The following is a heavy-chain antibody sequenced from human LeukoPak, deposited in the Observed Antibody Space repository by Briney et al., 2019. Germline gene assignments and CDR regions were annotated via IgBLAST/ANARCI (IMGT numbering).Heavy chain of an antibody. Sequence: RRSLRLSCAASGFTFSNYGMHWVRQAPGKGLEWVAVISDDGSNKHYTDSVKGRFTISRDNSKNTMLLQMNSLRAEDTAVYYCAKAQLNYDILTGYYADPDAFDIWGQGTMVTVSS. CDR3: AKAQLNYDILTGYYADPDAFDI. D-gene: IGHD3-9*01. CDR2: ISDDGSNK. CDR1: GFTFSNYG. J-gene: IGHJ3*02. V-gene: IGHV3-30*18.